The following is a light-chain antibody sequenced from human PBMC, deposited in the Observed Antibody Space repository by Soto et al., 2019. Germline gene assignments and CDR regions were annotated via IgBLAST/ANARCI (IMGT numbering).Light chain of an antibody. J-gene: IGKJ1*01. CDR3: QQYGSSPRT. CDR2: DAS. CDR1: QSLSSNF. V-gene: IGKV3-20*01. Sequence: EIVLTQSPGTLSSSPGERATLSCRASQSLSSNFLAWYQQKPGQAPRLLIYDASSRATGIPDRFSGSGSGTGFTLTISRLEPEDFAVYYCQQYGSSPRTFGQGTKVDIK.